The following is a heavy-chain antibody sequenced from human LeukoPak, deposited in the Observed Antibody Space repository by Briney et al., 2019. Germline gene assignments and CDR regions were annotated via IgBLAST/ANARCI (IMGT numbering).Heavy chain of an antibody. CDR1: GGSISSYY. CDR2: IYYSGST. V-gene: IGHV4-59*08. D-gene: IGHD6-6*01. Sequence: SETLSLTCTVSGGSISSYYWSWIRQPPGKGLEWIGYIYYSGSTNYNPSLKSRVTISVDTSKNQFSLKLSSVTAADTAVYYCARQGLGDAFDIRGQGTMVTVSS. J-gene: IGHJ3*02. CDR3: ARQGLGDAFDI.